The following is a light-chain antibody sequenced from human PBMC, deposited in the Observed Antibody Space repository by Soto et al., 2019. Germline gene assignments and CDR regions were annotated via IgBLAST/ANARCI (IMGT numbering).Light chain of an antibody. CDR2: GAS. CDR3: QEYNDWPLRT. Sequence: EVVMTQSPATLSVSPGERVTLSCRASQSVYVNVAWYQQKPGQAPRLLISGASTRATGVPARFSGSGFGTEFTLTISRLEYDDFEMYLCQEYNDWPLRTFGQGTKVDI. CDR1: QSVYVN. V-gene: IGKV3-15*01. J-gene: IGKJ1*01.